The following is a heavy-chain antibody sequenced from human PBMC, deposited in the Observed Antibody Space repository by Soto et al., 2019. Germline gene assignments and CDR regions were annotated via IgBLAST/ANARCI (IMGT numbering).Heavy chain of an antibody. D-gene: IGHD6-13*01. CDR2: IYSGGST. CDR1: GFTVSSNY. J-gene: IGHJ5*02. V-gene: IGHV3-53*04. Sequence: ESGGGLVQPGESLRLSCAASGFTVSSNYMSWVRQAPGKGLEWVSVIYSGGSTYYADSVKGRFTISRHNSKNTLYLQMNSLRAEDTAVYYCARVEYSSSWYEPNWFDPWGQGTLVTVSS. CDR3: ARVEYSSSWYEPNWFDP.